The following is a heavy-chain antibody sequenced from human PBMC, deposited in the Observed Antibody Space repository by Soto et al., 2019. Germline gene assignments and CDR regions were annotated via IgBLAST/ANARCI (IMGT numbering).Heavy chain of an antibody. J-gene: IGHJ4*02. CDR2: ISGSGGST. D-gene: IGHD3-3*01. Sequence: GGSLRLSSAASGFTFSSFAMSWVRQAPGKGLEWVSAISGSGGSTYYADSVKGRFTISRDNSKNTLYLQMNSLRAEDTAVYYCAKGDPEYYDFWSGYYTGWYFDYWGQGTLVTVSS. CDR1: GFTFSSFA. V-gene: IGHV3-23*01. CDR3: AKGDPEYYDFWSGYYTGWYFDY.